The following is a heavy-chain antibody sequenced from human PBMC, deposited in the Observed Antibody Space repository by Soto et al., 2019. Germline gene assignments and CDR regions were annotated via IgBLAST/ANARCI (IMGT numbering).Heavy chain of an antibody. V-gene: IGHV4-31*03. CDR2: IYDSGST. CDR1: CGSISRSGYF. Sequence: SETLSLTFTVSCGSISRSGYFWSWIRQHPGKGLEWIGYIYDSGSTYYNPSLKSRVSLSVDTSKNQFSLNLTSVTAADTAMYYCARSSRSYFDYWGQGTLVTVSS. J-gene: IGHJ4*02. CDR3: ARSSRSYFDY.